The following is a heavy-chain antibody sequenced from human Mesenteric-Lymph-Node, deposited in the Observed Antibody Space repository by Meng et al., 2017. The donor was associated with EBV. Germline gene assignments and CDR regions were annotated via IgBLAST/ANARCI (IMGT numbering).Heavy chain of an antibody. Sequence: VESGGGWVRLVESVAPSYAACKLTVSSINSSGVSQAPGKGLEWVSLIYSDGHTFYTDSVQGRFTISRDTSKNTLYLQMNSLRAEDTAVYYCARDTATFQGWFDPWGQGTLVTVSS. CDR1: KLTVSSIN. CDR2: IYSDGHT. CDR3: ARDTATFQGWFDP. V-gene: IGHV3-53*01. J-gene: IGHJ5*02. D-gene: IGHD4-11*01.